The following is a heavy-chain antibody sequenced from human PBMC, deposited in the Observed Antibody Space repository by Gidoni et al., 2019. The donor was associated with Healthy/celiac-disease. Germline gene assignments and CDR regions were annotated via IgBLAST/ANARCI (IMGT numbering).Heavy chain of an antibody. CDR2: ISSSSSYI. J-gene: IGHJ4*02. D-gene: IGHD2-15*01. CDR1: GFTFSSYS. Sequence: EVQLVESGGGLVKPGGSLRLSCAASGFTFSSYSMNWVRQAPGKGLEWVSSISSSSSYIYYADSVKGRFTISRDNAKNSLYLQMNSLRAEDTAVNYCAREYGGYCSGGSCYPADYWGQGTLVTVSS. V-gene: IGHV3-21*01. CDR3: AREYGGYCSGGSCYPADY.